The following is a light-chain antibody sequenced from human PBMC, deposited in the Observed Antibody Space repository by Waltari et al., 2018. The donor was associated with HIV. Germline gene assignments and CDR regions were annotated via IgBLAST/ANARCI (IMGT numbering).Light chain of an antibody. V-gene: IGLV1-40*01. Sequence: VSGAPGQRVTFSCTGSSSNIGAGYAVHWYQQLPGTAPKLLIYGNSNRPSGVPDRFSGSKSGTSASLAITGLQAEDEADYYCQSYDSSLRGSVFGGGTKLTVL. CDR2: GNS. CDR3: QSYDSSLRGSV. CDR1: SSNIGAGYA. J-gene: IGLJ2*01.